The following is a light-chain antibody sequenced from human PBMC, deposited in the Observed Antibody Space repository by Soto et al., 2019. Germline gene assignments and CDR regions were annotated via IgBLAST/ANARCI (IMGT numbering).Light chain of an antibody. CDR1: PSVISSR. CDR3: QQYGYSPIT. V-gene: IGKV3D-20*01. Sequence: IVLTQSPATLSLSPGERVTLSCGASPSVISSRLAWYQQKPGQAPRLLMYDASRRAFGIPDRFSGSGSGTDFTLTIDGLEPEDFVVYYCQQYGYSPITFGQGTRLEIK. CDR2: DAS. J-gene: IGKJ5*01.